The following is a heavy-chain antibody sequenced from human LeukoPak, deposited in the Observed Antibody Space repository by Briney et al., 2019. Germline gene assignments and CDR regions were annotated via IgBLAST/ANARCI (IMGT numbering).Heavy chain of an antibody. CDR3: VAVREGDV. J-gene: IGHJ6*02. V-gene: IGHV3-53*01. D-gene: IGHD3-10*01. CDR2: IYSGGST. Sequence: GGSLRLSCAASGFTVSSNYMSWVRQAPGKGLEWVSVIYSGGSTYYADSVKGRFTISRDNSKNTLYLQMDSLRAEDTAVYYCVAVREGDVWGQGTTITVSS. CDR1: GFTVSSNY.